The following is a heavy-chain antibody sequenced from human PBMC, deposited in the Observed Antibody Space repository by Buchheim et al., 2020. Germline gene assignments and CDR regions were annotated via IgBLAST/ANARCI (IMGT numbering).Heavy chain of an antibody. CDR3: ARSDGGAVVNPEH. Sequence: QVHLVESGGGVVQPGRSLRLSCAASGFTFNTYGMHWVRQAPGKGLEWVAVISDTNNEYYADSVKGRFTISRDTCSSTLYLQMNSLRPEDTAVYYCARSDGGAVVNPEHWGQGAL. V-gene: IGHV3-30*04. CDR2: ISDTNNE. J-gene: IGHJ4*02. D-gene: IGHD3-16*01. CDR1: GFTFNTYG.